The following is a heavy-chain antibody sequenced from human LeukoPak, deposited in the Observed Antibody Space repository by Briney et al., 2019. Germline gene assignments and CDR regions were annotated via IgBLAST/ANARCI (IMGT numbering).Heavy chain of an antibody. Sequence: SETLSLTCTVSGGSISSYYWSWIRQPPGKGLEWIGYIYYSGSTNYNPSLKSRVTISVDTSKNQFSLKLSSVTAAGTAVYYCARGRRRDGYKTDYWGQGTLVTVSS. CDR1: GGSISSYY. CDR3: ARGRRRDGYKTDY. J-gene: IGHJ4*02. CDR2: IYYSGST. V-gene: IGHV4-59*12. D-gene: IGHD5-24*01.